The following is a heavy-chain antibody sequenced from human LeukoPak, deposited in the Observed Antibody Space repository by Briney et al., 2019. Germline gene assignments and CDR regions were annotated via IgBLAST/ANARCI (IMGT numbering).Heavy chain of an antibody. Sequence: ASVEVSCKASGGTFSSYAISWVRQAPGQGLEWMGGIIPIFGTANYAQKFQGRVTITADESTSTAYMELSSLRSEDTAVYYCARVALLTMDRGVIIKAFDYWGQGTLVTVSS. J-gene: IGHJ4*02. CDR2: IIPIFGTA. CDR3: ARVALLTMDRGVIIKAFDY. V-gene: IGHV1-69*13. D-gene: IGHD3-10*01. CDR1: GGTFSSYA.